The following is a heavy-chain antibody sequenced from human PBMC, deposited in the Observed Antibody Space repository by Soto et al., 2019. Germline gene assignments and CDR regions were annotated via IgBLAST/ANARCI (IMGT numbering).Heavy chain of an antibody. J-gene: IGHJ4*02. CDR3: AKDRCRKLGGSCYSFDY. V-gene: IGHV3-23*01. CDR2: ISGSGGST. Sequence: EVQLLESGGGLVQPGGSLRLSCAASGFTFSSYAMSWVRQAPGKGLEWVSAISGSGGSTYYADSVKGRFTISRDNSKNTLYLQMNSLRAEDTAVYYCAKDRCRKLGGSCYSFDYWGQGTLVTVSS. D-gene: IGHD2-15*01. CDR1: GFTFSSYA.